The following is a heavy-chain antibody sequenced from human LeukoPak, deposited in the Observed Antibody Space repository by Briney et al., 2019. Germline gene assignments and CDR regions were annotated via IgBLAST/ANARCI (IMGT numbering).Heavy chain of an antibody. D-gene: IGHD2-8*01. CDR3: ARKYRTPNWFDP. J-gene: IGHJ5*02. CDR1: GYTFTSYD. Sequence: ASVKVSCKASGYTFTSYDINWVRQATGQGLEWMGWMNPNSGNTGYAQKFQGRVTMTRNTSISTAYMELSSLRSEDTAVYYCARKYRTPNWFDPWGQGTLVTVSS. CDR2: MNPNSGNT. V-gene: IGHV1-8*01.